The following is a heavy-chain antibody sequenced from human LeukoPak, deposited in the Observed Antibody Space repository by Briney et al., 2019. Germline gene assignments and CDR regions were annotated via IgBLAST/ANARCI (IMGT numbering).Heavy chain of an antibody. J-gene: IGHJ3*02. CDR1: GFTFSSYW. D-gene: IGHD1-26*01. V-gene: IGHV3-7*01. Sequence: GGSLRLSCAASGFTFSSYWMSWVRQAPGKGLEWVANIKQDGSEKYYVDSVKGRFTISRDNAKNSLYLQMNSLRAEDTAVYYCARVAPVGATTDDAFDIWGQGTMVTVSS. CDR3: ARVAPVGATTDDAFDI. CDR2: IKQDGSEK.